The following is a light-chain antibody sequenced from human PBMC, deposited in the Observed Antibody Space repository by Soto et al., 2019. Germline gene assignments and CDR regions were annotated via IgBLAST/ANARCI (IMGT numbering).Light chain of an antibody. V-gene: IGKV1-5*03. J-gene: IGKJ1*01. CDR3: QQYNSYSWT. CDR2: KAS. CDR1: QSISSW. Sequence: DIKITQSPSTLSASVGDRVTITCRASQSISSWLAWYQQKPGKAPKLLIYKASSLESGVPSRFSGSGSGTEFTLTICSLQPDDFATYYCQQYNSYSWTFCQGTKVDIK.